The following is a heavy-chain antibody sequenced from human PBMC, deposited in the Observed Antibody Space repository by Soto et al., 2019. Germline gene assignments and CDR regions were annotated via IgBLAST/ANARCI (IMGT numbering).Heavy chain of an antibody. J-gene: IGHJ4*02. CDR1: GASISSGTFY. CDR2: IYYDGST. Sequence: PSETQSLTCPVSGASISSGTFYWGWIRQPPGKGLESIANIYYDGSTYYNPSLKSRVTVSVDTSKNQFSLKLRSVAAADTAVYYCARHPMVRDFDWLLYYDSWGQGTLVTVSS. CDR3: ARHPMVRDFDWLLYYDS. D-gene: IGHD3-9*01. V-gene: IGHV4-39*01.